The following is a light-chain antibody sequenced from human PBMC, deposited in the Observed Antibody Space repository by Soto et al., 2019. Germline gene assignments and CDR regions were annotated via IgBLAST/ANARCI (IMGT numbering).Light chain of an antibody. J-gene: IGLJ3*02. Sequence: QSALTQPASVSGSPGQSITISCTGTSSDVGGYNYVSWYQQHPGKAPKLMIYEVSNRPSGVSNRFSGSKSGNTASLTISGLQAEDEADYYCCSYAGSYTFGVFGGGTKLTVL. CDR3: CSYAGSYTFGV. CDR1: SSDVGGYNY. V-gene: IGLV2-14*01. CDR2: EVS.